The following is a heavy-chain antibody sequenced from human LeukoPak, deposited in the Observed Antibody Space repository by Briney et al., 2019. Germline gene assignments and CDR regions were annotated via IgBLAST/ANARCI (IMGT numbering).Heavy chain of an antibody. CDR3: AREMYYYGSGSYPNNYDGFDI. CDR2: IYYSGST. V-gene: IGHV4-30-4*08. D-gene: IGHD3-10*01. CDR1: GGSISSGDYY. J-gene: IGHJ3*02. Sequence: SQTLSLTCTVSGGSISSGDYYWRWIRQPPGTGLEWIGYIYYSGSTYYNPSLKSRVTISVDTSKNQFSLKLNSVTAADTAVYYCAREMYYYGSGSYPNNYDGFDIWGQGTMVTVSS.